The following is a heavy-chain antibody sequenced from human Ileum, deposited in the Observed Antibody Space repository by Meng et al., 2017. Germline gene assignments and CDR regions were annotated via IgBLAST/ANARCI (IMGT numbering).Heavy chain of an antibody. J-gene: IGHJ4*02. CDR2: TYYRSKWYS. D-gene: IGHD3-3*01. CDR1: GGSVSSNIAA. Sequence: QVQLQQQGPGLVKPSQTLRITCGVSGGSVSSNIAAWNWIRQSPLRGLEWVGRTYYRSKWYSEYAVSVKSRISITPDTSKNQFSLQMNSVTPEDTAVYYCASGSGSLDYWGPGTLVTVSS. V-gene: IGHV6-1*01. CDR3: ASGSGSLDY.